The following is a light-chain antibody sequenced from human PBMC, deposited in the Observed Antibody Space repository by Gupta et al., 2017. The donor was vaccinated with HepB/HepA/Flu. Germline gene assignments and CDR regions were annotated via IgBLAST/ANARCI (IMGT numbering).Light chain of an antibody. CDR2: DVS. J-gene: IGLJ2*01. CDR3: SSYTSSSTLV. CDR1: SSDVGAYNY. V-gene: IGLV2-14*03. Sequence: QSALTQPASVSGSPGQSITIPCTGPSSDVGAYNYVSWYQKHPGKAPKLMIYDVSNRPSGVSKRFSGSKAGNAASLTICGLQAEDEADYYCSSYTSSSTLVFGGGTKLTVL.